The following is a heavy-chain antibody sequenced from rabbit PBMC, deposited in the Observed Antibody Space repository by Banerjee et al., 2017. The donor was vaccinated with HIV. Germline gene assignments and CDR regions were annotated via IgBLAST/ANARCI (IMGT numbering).Heavy chain of an antibody. Sequence: QSLEESGGDLVKPGASLTLTCTASGFTISSRYYMCWVRQAPGKGLEWIACIYASNSGNTYYATWAKGRFTIAKTSSTTVTLQMTSLTAADTATYFCAGEGYYGMDLWGPGTLVTVS. CDR2: IYASNSGNT. CDR3: AGEGYYGMDL. J-gene: IGHJ6*01. CDR1: GFTISSRYY. V-gene: IGHV1S40*01.